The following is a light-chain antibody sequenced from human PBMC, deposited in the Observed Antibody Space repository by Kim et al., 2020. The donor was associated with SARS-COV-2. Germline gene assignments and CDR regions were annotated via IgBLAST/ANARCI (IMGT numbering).Light chain of an antibody. J-gene: IGLJ3*02. Sequence: QSALTQPPSVSGSPGQSVTISCTGTSSDIGSYNLVSWYQQPPGTAPKLVIYEVTYRPSVVPDRFSGSKSGNTASLTISGLQAEDEADYYCSSYTSRTTWVFGGGTQLTVL. CDR2: EVT. CDR3: SSYTSRTTWV. V-gene: IGLV2-18*02. CDR1: SSDIGSYNL.